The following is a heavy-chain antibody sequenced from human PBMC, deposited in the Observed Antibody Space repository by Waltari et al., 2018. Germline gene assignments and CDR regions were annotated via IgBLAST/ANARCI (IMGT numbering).Heavy chain of an antibody. V-gene: IGHV4-4*07. CDR2: VSTSGRT. CDR3: ARERDFELLRPPSWFDS. D-gene: IGHD2-21*01. J-gene: IGHJ5*01. CDR1: GFSFSNYG. Sequence: VQLLESGETLLQPGGSLRLSCTASGFSFSNYGLTWIRQPAGKGLGWIGRVSTSGRTKYNPSLKSRVSISLDSSKNQFSLTLQFGTAADTAVYHCARERDFELLRPPSWFDSWGQGVLVTVPS.